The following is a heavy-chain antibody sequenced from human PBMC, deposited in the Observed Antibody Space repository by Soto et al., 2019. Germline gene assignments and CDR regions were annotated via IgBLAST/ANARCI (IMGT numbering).Heavy chain of an antibody. V-gene: IGHV4-59*08. CDR3: ASFSSGWYYFDY. Sequence: QVQLQESGPGLVKPSETLSLTCTVSGGSISSYYWSWIRQPPGKGLEWIGYIYYSGSTNYNPSLTSRVTISVDTSKNQFSLKLSSVTAADTAVYYCASFSSGWYYFDYWGQGTLVTVSS. CDR1: GGSISSYY. J-gene: IGHJ4*02. CDR2: IYYSGST. D-gene: IGHD6-19*01.